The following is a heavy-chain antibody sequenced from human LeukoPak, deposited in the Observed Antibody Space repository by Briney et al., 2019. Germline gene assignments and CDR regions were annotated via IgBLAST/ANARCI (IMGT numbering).Heavy chain of an antibody. D-gene: IGHD5-18*01. V-gene: IGHV3-7*01. CDR2: IKEDGSRQ. CDR1: GFTFSTYW. J-gene: IGHJ4*02. Sequence: PGGSLRLSCAASGFTFSTYWMSWVRQTPGKGLEWVANIKEDGSRQYYVDSVKGRFTISRDNAKNSLYLQMNSLRAEDTAVYYCARSGYSYGYVDYWGQGTLVTVSS. CDR3: ARSGYSYGYVDY.